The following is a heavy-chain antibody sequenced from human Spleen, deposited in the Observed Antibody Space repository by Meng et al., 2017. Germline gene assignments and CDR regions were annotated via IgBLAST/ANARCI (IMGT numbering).Heavy chain of an antibody. CDR2: IHNSGST. CDR3: ARRYCSGGSCYFFGY. J-gene: IGHJ4*02. D-gene: IGHD2-15*01. Sequence: VLLQGSGPGLAKPSQTLPRTCSFSGGSISSGGYYWTWIRQHPGKGLEWIGYIHNSGSTYYNPSLTSRVAISVDTSKNQFSLKLSSVTAADTAVYYCARRYCSGGSCYFFGYWGQGTLVTVSS. V-gene: IGHV4-31*03. CDR1: GGSISSGGYY.